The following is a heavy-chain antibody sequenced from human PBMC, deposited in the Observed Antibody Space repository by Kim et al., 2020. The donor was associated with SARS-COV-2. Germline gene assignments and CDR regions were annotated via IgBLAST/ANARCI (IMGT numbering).Heavy chain of an antibody. CDR1: GFTFSSYG. CDR3: AKDESGSYVQPPDY. J-gene: IGHJ4*02. Sequence: GGSLRLSCAASGFTFSSYGMHWVRQAPGKGLEWVAVIWYDGSNKYYADSVKGRFTISRDNSKNTLYLQMNSLRAEDTAVYYCAKDESGSYVQPPDYWGQGTLVTVSS. CDR2: IWYDGSNK. V-gene: IGHV3-33*06. D-gene: IGHD1-26*01.